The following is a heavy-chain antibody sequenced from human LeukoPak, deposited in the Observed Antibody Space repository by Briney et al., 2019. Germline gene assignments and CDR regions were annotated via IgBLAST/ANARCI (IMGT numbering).Heavy chain of an antibody. CDR1: GFTFSSYE. V-gene: IGHV3-48*03. D-gene: IGHD5-24*01. CDR3: AKVLSEMATTGDFDY. CDR2: ISSSGSTI. J-gene: IGHJ4*02. Sequence: SGGSLRLSCAASGFTFSSYEMNWVRQAPGKGLEWVSYISSSGSTIYYADSVKGRFTISRDNAKNSLYLQMSSLRAEDTALYYCAKVLSEMATTGDFDYWGQGTLVTVSS.